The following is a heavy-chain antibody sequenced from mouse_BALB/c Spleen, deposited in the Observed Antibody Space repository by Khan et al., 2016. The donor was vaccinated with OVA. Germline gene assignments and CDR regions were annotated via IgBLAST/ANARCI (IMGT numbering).Heavy chain of an antibody. CDR3: ARQPYYHYYVMDY. Sequence: QVTLKESGPGLVAPSQSLSITCTISGFSLTSYGIHWVRQPPGKGLEWLVVIWSDGSTSYNSTLRSRLSINKDNSKSQVFLKMNSLQTDDTAMYYCARQPYYHYYVMDYWGQGTSVTVSS. CDR2: IWSDGST. CDR1: GFSLTSYG. J-gene: IGHJ4*01. D-gene: IGHD2-10*01. V-gene: IGHV2-6-1*01.